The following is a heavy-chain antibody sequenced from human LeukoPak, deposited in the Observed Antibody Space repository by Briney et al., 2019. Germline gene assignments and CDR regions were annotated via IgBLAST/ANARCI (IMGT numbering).Heavy chain of an antibody. J-gene: IGHJ4*02. V-gene: IGHV3-30*03. Sequence: GGSLRLSCAGSGFTFSSYGMHWVRQAPGKGLEWVAVISYYGSNKYYADSVKGRFTISRDNSKNTLYLQMNSLRAEDTAVYYCATIAAAGTEVYWGQGTLVTVSS. CDR1: GFTFSSYG. CDR3: ATIAAAGTEVY. D-gene: IGHD6-13*01. CDR2: ISYYGSNK.